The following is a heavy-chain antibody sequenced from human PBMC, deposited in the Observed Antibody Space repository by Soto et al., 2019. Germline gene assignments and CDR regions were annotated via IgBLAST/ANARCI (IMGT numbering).Heavy chain of an antibody. V-gene: IGHV3-30*18. Sequence: QVQLVESGGGLVQPGGSLRLTCVASGFTFGSHGMHWVRQAPGKGLEWVAVISYDETNEHYVDSVKGRFTISRDNSKSILYLQMNRLRPEYTAVYKCAKDLRTTIPDYGMDVWGQGTTVTVSS. CDR3: AKDLRTTIPDYGMDV. J-gene: IGHJ6*02. D-gene: IGHD2-21*01. CDR1: GFTFGSHG. CDR2: ISYDETNE.